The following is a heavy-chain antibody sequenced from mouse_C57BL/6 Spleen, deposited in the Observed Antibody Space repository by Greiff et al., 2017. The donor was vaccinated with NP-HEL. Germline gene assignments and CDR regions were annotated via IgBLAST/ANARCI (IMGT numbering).Heavy chain of an antibody. V-gene: IGHV1-52*01. CDR2: IDPSDSET. J-gene: IGHJ4*01. D-gene: IGHD2-9*01. CDR3: ARSYYGYFYAMDY. Sequence: QVQLQQPGAELVRPGSSVKLSCKASGYTFTSYWMHWVKQRPIQGLEWIGNIDPSDSETHYNQKFKDKATLTVDKSSSTAYMQLSSLTSEDSAVYYCARSYYGYFYAMDYWGQGTSVTVSS. CDR1: GYTFTSYW.